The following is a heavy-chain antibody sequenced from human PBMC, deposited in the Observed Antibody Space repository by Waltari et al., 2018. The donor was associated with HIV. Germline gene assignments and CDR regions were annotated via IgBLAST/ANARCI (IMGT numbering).Heavy chain of an antibody. V-gene: IGHV1-46*01. D-gene: IGHD2-8*01. CDR1: GYTFASYH. CDR2: INPSDGTT. J-gene: IGHJ4*02. Sequence: QVQLVQSGAEVKKPGASVQVSCKAGGYTFASYHIHWVRQATGKGLDWMGKINPSDGTTSDAQKFQGRVTMTRDTSTSTVYMELSSLRSEDTAVYFCARGIVVLAYALYYFDHWGQGTLATVSS. CDR3: ARGIVVLAYALYYFDH.